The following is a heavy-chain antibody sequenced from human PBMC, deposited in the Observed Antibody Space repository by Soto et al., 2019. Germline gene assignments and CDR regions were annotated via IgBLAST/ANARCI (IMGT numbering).Heavy chain of an antibody. CDR2: ISYGGST. CDR1: GGSIISSSYY. V-gene: IGHV4-39*01. Sequence: SETLSLTCTVSGGSIISSSYYWAWIRQPPGKGLEWIGTISYGGSTSYNPSLKSRVTISVDTSKDQFSLRLTSVTATDSSVYYCARHARFCSSATCYSEAFGIWGHGSMVTVSS. J-gene: IGHJ3*02. D-gene: IGHD2-2*02. CDR3: ARHARFCSSATCYSEAFGI.